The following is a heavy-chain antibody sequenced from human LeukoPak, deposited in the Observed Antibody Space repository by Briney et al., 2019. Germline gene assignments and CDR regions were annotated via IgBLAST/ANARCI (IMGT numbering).Heavy chain of an antibody. V-gene: IGHV3-33*01. CDR3: ARDVPSSGSYLSGVDY. J-gene: IGHJ4*02. CDR2: IWYDGSNK. CDR1: GFTFSSYG. D-gene: IGHD3-10*01. Sequence: GRSLRLSCAASGFTFSSYGMHWVRLAPGKGREWGAVIWYDGSNKYYADSVKGRFTISRDNSKNTLYLQMNSLRAEDTAVYYCARDVPSSGSYLSGVDYWGQGTLVTVSS.